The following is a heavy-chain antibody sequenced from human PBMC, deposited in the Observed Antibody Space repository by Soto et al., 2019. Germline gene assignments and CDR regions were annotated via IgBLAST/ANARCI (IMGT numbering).Heavy chain of an antibody. D-gene: IGHD2-2*02. V-gene: IGHV4-39*01. CDR1: GGSISSSSYY. CDR3: ARKKALTHTLFDY. CDR2: VYYSGTS. Sequence: PSETLSLTCTVSGGSISSSSYYWGWIRQPPGKGLEWIGSVYYSGTSYYNPSLKSRVTISVDTSKNQFSLKLSSVTAADTAVYYCARKKALTHTLFDYWGQGTLVTVSS. J-gene: IGHJ4*02.